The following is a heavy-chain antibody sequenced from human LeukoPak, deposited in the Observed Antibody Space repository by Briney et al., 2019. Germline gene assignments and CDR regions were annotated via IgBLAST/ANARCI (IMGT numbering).Heavy chain of an antibody. CDR3: ARDRRIYYGSGSLNWFDP. CDR2: IYYSGRT. J-gene: IGHJ5*02. D-gene: IGHD3-10*01. Sequence: PSETLSLTCTVSGVSISSTSYYWGWIRQPPGKGLEWIGSIYYSGRTYYNPSLKSRVTMSVDTSKNQFSLKLSSVTAADTAVYYCARDRRIYYGSGSLNWFDPWGQGTLVTVSS. V-gene: IGHV4-39*07. CDR1: GVSISSTSYY.